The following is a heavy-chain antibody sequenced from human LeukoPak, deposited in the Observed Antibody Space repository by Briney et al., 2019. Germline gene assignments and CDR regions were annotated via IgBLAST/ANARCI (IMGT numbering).Heavy chain of an antibody. CDR3: AKSSYVVAVPAAYFDY. CDR1: GFTFSSYA. Sequence: GGSLRLSCAASGFTFSSYAMSWVRQAPGKGLEWVSVISGSGGSTYYADSVKGRFTISRDNSKNTLYLQMNSLRAEDTAVYYCAKSSYVVAVPAAYFDYWGQGTLVTVSS. J-gene: IGHJ4*02. CDR2: ISGSGGST. D-gene: IGHD2-2*01. V-gene: IGHV3-23*01.